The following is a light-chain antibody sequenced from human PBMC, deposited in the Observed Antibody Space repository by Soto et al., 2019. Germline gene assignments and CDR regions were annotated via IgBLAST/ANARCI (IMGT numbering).Light chain of an antibody. Sequence: IHLTQSPSSLSASVGDRVTITCRASQGISNYLARYQQKPGKVPKLLIYAASTLHSGVPSRFSGSGSGTDFTLTISSLQPEDVATYFCQKYFSTPRTFGQGTKWIS. CDR2: AAS. J-gene: IGKJ1*01. CDR3: QKYFSTPRT. CDR1: QGISNY. V-gene: IGKV1-27*01.